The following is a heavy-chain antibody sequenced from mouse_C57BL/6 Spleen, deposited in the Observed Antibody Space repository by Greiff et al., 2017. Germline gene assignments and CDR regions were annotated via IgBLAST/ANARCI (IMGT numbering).Heavy chain of an antibody. CDR1: GYTFTSYW. J-gene: IGHJ1*03. V-gene: IGHV1-72*01. CDR3: ARAYGSSYGYWYFDV. CDR2: IDPNSGGT. D-gene: IGHD1-1*01. Sequence: QVQLQQSGAELVKPGASVKLSCKASGYTFTSYWMHWVKQRPGRGLEWIGSIDPNSGGTKYNEKFKSKATLTVDKPSSTAYMQLSSLTSEDSAVYYCARAYGSSYGYWYFDVWGTGTTVTVSS.